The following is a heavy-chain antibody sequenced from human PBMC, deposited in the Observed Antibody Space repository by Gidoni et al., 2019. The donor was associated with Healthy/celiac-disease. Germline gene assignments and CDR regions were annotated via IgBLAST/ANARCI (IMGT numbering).Heavy chain of an antibody. Sequence: QITLKESGPTLVKPTQTLTLTCTFSGFSLSTSGVGVGRIRQPPGKALEWLALIYWDDDKRYSPSLKSRLTITKDTSKNQVVLTMTNMDPVDTATYFCAQRYCSGGSCYFDFWGQGTLVTVSS. V-gene: IGHV2-5*02. J-gene: IGHJ4*02. CDR1: GFSLSTSGVG. D-gene: IGHD2-15*01. CDR2: IYWDDDK. CDR3: AQRYCSGGSCYFDF.